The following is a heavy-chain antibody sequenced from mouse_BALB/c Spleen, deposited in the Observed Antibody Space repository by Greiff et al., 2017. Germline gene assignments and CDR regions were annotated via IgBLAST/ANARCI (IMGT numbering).Heavy chain of an antibody. Sequence: QVQLQQPGPELVKPGASVKISCKASGYAFSSSWMNWVKQRPGQGLEWIGRIYPGDGDTNYNGKFKGKATLTADKSSITAYMQLSSLTSVDSAVYFCARLGSSYEAMDYWGQGTSVTVSS. D-gene: IGHD1-1*01. CDR3: ARLGSSYEAMDY. V-gene: IGHV1-82*01. CDR1: GYAFSSSW. J-gene: IGHJ4*01. CDR2: IYPGDGDT.